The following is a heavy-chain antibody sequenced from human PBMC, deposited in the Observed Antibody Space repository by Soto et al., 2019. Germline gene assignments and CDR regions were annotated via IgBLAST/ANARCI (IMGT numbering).Heavy chain of an antibody. CDR1: GYTFTSYA. J-gene: IGHJ3*02. Sequence: ASVKVSCKASGYTFTSYAMHWVRQAPGQRLEWMGWINAGNGNTKYSQKFQGRVTITRDTSASTAYMELSSLRSEDTAAYYCAGDRLPYCTNGVCPYAFDIWGQGTMVTVSS. CDR2: INAGNGNT. V-gene: IGHV1-3*01. CDR3: AGDRLPYCTNGVCPYAFDI. D-gene: IGHD2-8*01.